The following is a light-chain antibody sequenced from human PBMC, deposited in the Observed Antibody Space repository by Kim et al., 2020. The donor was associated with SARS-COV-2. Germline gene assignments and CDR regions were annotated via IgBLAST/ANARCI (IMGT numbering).Light chain of an antibody. V-gene: IGKV1-5*01. CDR3: QQLGLT. CDR2: NAS. CDR1: QSFSGW. Sequence: TLSAAVGDRVTITCRASQSFSGWLAWDQQKPGKAPKLLIYNASSLESGVPSRFSGSGSGTEFTLTISSLQPDDFATYYCQQLGLTFGGGTKVDIK. J-gene: IGKJ4*01.